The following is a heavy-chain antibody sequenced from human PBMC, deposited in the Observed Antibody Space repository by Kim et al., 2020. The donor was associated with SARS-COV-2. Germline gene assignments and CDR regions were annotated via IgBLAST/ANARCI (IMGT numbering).Heavy chain of an antibody. Sequence: GGSLRLSCAASGFTFSDYYMSWIRQAPGKRLEWVSYISSSSSYTNYADSVKGRFTISRDNAKNSLYLQMNSLRAEDTAVYYCARDGGRTYYYDHAFDIWGQGTMVTVSS. D-gene: IGHD3-22*01. J-gene: IGHJ3*02. CDR2: ISSSSSYT. V-gene: IGHV3-11*06. CDR3: ARDGGRTYYYDHAFDI. CDR1: GFTFSDYY.